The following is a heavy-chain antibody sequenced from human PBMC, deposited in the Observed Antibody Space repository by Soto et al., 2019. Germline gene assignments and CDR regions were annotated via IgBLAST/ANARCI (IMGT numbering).Heavy chain of an antibody. V-gene: IGHV3-30*18. D-gene: IGHD2-2*01. CDR3: AKDNCISTSCYRLYNWFDP. CDR2: ISYGVSNK. Sequence: GGSLRLSCAASGFTFSSYGMHWVRQAPGKGLEWVAVISYGVSNKYYADSVKGRFTISRDNSKNTLYLQMNNLRAEDMAVYYCAKDNCISTSCYRLYNWFDPWGQGT. J-gene: IGHJ5*02. CDR1: GFTFSSYG.